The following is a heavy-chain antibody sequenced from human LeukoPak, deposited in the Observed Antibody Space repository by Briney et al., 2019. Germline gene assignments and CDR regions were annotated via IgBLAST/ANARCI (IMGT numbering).Heavy chain of an antibody. CDR2: IRGKAFGGTT. V-gene: IGHV3-49*03. CDR1: GFTLGDFA. CDR3: ARPHSNSWTSFDC. D-gene: IGHD6-13*01. Sequence: TGGSLRLSCTASGFTLGDFAMSWFRQAPGEGLEWVGFIRGKAFGGTTEYAASVKGRFTISRDESNNIAYLQMNSLKAEDTAVYFCARPHSNSWTSFDCWGQGSLVTVSS. J-gene: IGHJ4*02.